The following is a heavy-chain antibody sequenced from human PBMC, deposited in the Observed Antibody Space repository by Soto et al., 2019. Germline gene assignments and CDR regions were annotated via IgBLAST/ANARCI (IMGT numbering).Heavy chain of an antibody. J-gene: IGHJ6*02. CDR2: IIPIFGTA. Sequence: QVQLVQSGAEVKKPGSSVKVSCKASGGTFSSYAISWVRQAPGQGLEWMGGIIPIFGTANYAQKFQGRVTITADESTSTAYMELSSLRSEDTAVYYCARAIGYSSRVPGAVAVFLDYYYYGMDVWGQGTTVTVSS. CDR3: ARAIGYSSRVPGAVAVFLDYYYYGMDV. D-gene: IGHD6-13*01. V-gene: IGHV1-69*01. CDR1: GGTFSSYA.